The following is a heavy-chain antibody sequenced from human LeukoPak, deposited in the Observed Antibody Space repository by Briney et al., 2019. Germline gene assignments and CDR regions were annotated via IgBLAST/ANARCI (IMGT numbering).Heavy chain of an antibody. CDR1: GYTFTSYD. CDR2: MNPNSGNT. CDR3: ARAMAMVRGVIGPYYFDY. V-gene: IGHV1-8*01. Sequence: ASVKVSCKASGYTFTSYDINWVRQATGQGLEWMGRMNPNSGNTGYAQKFQGRVTMTRNTSISTAYMELSSLRSEDTAVYYCARAMAMVRGVIGPYYFDYWGQGTLVTVSS. J-gene: IGHJ4*02. D-gene: IGHD3-10*01.